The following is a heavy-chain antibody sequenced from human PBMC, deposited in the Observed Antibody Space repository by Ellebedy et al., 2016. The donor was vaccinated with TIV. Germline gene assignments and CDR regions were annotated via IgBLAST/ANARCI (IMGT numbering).Heavy chain of an antibody. CDR1: GFPFSTYS. CDR2: IRTSDNII. Sequence: GESLKISXAASGFPFSTYSMNWVRQAPGKGLEWISYIRTSDNIIWYADSVKGRFTISTDNAKNSLYLQMNSLSAEDTAVYYCARDWVYAFDFWGQGTMVTVSS. D-gene: IGHD6-13*01. V-gene: IGHV3-48*04. J-gene: IGHJ3*01. CDR3: ARDWVYAFDF.